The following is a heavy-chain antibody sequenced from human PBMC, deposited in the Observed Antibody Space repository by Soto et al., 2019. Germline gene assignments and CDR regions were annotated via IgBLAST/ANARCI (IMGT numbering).Heavy chain of an antibody. CDR1: GGSISSGGDY. Sequence: QVQLQESGPGLVKPSQTLSLTCTVSGGSISSGGDYWSWLLQHPGKGLEWFGYIYYNGSTNYKPSRQRTVTISGDTYKNPLSLKLSSVTAADTAVYYCARARAVATIIYYYGMDVWGQGTTVTVSS. CDR3: ARARAVATIIYYYGMDV. V-gene: IGHV4-31*01. J-gene: IGHJ6*02. D-gene: IGHD5-12*01. CDR2: IYYNGST.